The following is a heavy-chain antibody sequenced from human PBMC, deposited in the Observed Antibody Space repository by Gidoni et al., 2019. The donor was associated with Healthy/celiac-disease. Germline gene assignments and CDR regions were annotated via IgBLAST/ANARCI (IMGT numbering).Heavy chain of an antibody. CDR2: IYYSGST. D-gene: IGHD2-2*01. CDR1: GGSLSSYY. V-gene: IGHV4-59*01. J-gene: IGHJ3*02. Sequence: QVQLQESGPGLVKPSETLSLTCTVSGGSLSSYYWSWIRQPPGKGLEWIGYIYYSGSTNYNPSLKSRVTISVDTSKNQFSLKLSSVTAADTAVYYCARVRVGVVVPAASGAFDIWGQGTMVTVSS. CDR3: ARVRVGVVVPAASGAFDI.